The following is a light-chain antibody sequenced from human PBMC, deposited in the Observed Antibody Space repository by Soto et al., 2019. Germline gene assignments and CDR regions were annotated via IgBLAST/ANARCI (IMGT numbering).Light chain of an antibody. CDR2: GAS. Sequence: EIVLTQSPGTLSLSPGERASLSCRASRSVSSSFLAWYHQRPGRAPRLLIYGASSRATDIPDRFSGSGSGTEFTLPINRLEREDFGVYYCQQYGNSPLAFGGGTRV. CDR1: RSVSSSF. V-gene: IGKV3-20*01. J-gene: IGKJ4*01. CDR3: QQYGNSPLA.